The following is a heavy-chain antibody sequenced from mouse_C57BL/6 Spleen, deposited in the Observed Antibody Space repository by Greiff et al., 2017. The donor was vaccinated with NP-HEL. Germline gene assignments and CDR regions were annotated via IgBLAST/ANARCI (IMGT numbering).Heavy chain of an antibody. CDR3: ARPKLPAWFAY. CDR1: GFTFSDYG. V-gene: IGHV5-17*01. J-gene: IGHJ3*01. CDR2: ISSGSSTI. Sequence: EVMLVESGGGLVKPGGSLKLSCAASGFTFSDYGMHWVRQAPEKGLEWVAYISSGSSTIYYADTVKGRFTISRDNAKNTLVLQMTRLRSEDTAMYYCARPKLPAWFAYWGQGTLVTVSA.